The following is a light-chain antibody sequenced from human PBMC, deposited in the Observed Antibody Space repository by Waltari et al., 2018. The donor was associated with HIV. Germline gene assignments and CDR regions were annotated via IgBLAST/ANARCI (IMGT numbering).Light chain of an antibody. CDR2: RNS. V-gene: IGLV1-40*01. CDR1: SSNIGAGFD. Sequence: HSVLTQPPSVSGAPGQRVTISCTGSSSNIGAGFDVHWYQHLPGTAPKLRIYRNSNGPAGVPDRFSGSKSGTSASLAITGLQAEDEADYYCQSYDSSLSALFGGGTKLTVL. CDR3: QSYDSSLSAL. J-gene: IGLJ2*01.